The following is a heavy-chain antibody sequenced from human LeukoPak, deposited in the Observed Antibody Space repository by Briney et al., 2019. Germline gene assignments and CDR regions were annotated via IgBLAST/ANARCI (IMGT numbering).Heavy chain of an antibody. CDR3: ARATVTTVLYYFDY. CDR2: ISSSSSTI. Sequence: GGSLRLSCAASGFTFSSYSMNWVRQAPGKGLEWVSYISSSSSTIYYADSVKGRFTISRDNAKNSLYLQMNSLRAEDTALYHCARATVTTVLYYFDYWGQGTLVTVSS. J-gene: IGHJ4*02. V-gene: IGHV3-48*04. D-gene: IGHD4-17*01. CDR1: GFTFSSYS.